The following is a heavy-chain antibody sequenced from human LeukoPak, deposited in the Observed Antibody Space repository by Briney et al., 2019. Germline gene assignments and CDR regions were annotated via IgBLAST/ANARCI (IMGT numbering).Heavy chain of an antibody. V-gene: IGHV3-48*04. CDR2: ISNDLTTI. Sequence: GGSLRLSCAASGFTFSDYRMNWFRQAPGKGLEWISYISNDLTTIHYAASVKGRFTISRDNARNSLYLQMDSLRAEDTAVYFCARARGGRTYSETGGYPVFDNWGQGTLVTVSS. D-gene: IGHD2-8*02. CDR1: GFTFSDYR. CDR3: ARARGGRTYSETGGYPVFDN. J-gene: IGHJ4*02.